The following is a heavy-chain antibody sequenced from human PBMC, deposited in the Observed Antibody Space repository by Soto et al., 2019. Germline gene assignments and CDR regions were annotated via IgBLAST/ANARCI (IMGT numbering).Heavy chain of an antibody. Sequence: EVELLESGGGLVQPGGSLRLSCAASGFTFSSYAMSWVRQAPGNGLEWVSGISGSGGSTYYADSVKGRFTTSRDNSKNTLYLLMNSLRAEDTAVYYCAKPKYNRTTNLVFDYWGQGTLVTVSS. V-gene: IGHV3-23*01. CDR3: AKPKYNRTTNLVFDY. J-gene: IGHJ4*02. D-gene: IGHD1-1*01. CDR2: ISGSGGST. CDR1: GFTFSSYA.